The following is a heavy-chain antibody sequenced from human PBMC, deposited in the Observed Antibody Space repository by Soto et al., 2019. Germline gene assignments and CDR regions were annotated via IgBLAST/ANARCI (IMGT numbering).Heavy chain of an antibody. V-gene: IGHV4-4*07. D-gene: IGHD5-12*01. CDR2: IFSSGST. CDR3: ARNVASPGVSGSWGAFDI. J-gene: IGHJ3*02. CDR1: GGSISNYF. Sequence: QVQLQESGQGLVKPSETLSLICTVSGGSISNYFWDWIRQPAGKGLEWIGRIFSSGSTNYNASLKSLVTMSVDTSKNQVSLKLTSMTAADTAVYYCARNVASPGVSGSWGAFDIWGQGTMVTVSS.